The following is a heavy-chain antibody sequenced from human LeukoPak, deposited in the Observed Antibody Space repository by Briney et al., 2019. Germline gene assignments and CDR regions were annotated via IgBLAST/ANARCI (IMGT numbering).Heavy chain of an antibody. CDR1: GFTFSTYA. J-gene: IGHJ4*02. Sequence: PGGSLRLSCVASGFTFSTYAMSWVRQSPGRGLEWVSTISNFVGSTYYPDSVKGRFTISRDNSKNTLYLEMNSLSPEDTAVYHCAKDSYDFWSGFDIWGQGTVITVSS. CDR3: AKDSYDFWSGFDI. CDR2: ISNFVGST. D-gene: IGHD3-3*01. V-gene: IGHV3-23*01.